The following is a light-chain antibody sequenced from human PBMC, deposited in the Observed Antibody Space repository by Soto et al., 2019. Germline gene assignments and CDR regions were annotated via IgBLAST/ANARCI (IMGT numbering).Light chain of an antibody. CDR1: QSVSSF. CDR3: QQRGNWPLT. V-gene: IGKV3-11*01. Sequence: EIVLTQSPATLSLSPGERATLSCRASQSVSSFLAWYQQKPGQAPRLLVYDASNTATGIPARFSGSGSGTEFTLTISSLEPEDFAVYYCQQRGNWPLTFGGGTKVEIK. J-gene: IGKJ4*01. CDR2: DAS.